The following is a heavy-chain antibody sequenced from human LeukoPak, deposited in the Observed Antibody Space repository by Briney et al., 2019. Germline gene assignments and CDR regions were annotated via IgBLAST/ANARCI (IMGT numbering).Heavy chain of an antibody. J-gene: IGHJ3*02. CDR3: ARDGGYSYGSDAFDI. Sequence: TGGSLRLSCAASGFTVSSNYMSWVRQAPGKGLEWVSVIYSGGSTYYADSVKGRFTISRDNSKNTLYLQMNSLRAEDTAVYYCARDGGYSYGSDAFDIWGQGTVVTVSS. D-gene: IGHD5-18*01. V-gene: IGHV3-53*01. CDR1: GFTVSSNY. CDR2: IYSGGST.